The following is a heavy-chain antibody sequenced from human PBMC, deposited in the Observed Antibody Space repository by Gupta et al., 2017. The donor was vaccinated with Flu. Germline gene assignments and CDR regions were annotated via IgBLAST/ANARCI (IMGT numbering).Heavy chain of an antibody. D-gene: IGHD3-3*01. CDR3: TREHDVGIFPVVDPFDY. V-gene: IGHV3-49*04. CDR1: GFSIRDYA. Sequence: EVQLVESGGGLVQPGRSLRLSCVASGFSIRDYALTWVRQAPGKGLEWVGFIRTKPDGDTTEYAASVKGRFSISRDDSENIAYLQMSSLKFEDTAIYYCTREHDVGIFPVVDPFDYWGQGTLVTVSS. J-gene: IGHJ4*02. CDR2: IRTKPDGDTT.